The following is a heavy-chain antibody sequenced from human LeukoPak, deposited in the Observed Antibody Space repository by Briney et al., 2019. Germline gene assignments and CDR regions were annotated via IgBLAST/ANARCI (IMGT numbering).Heavy chain of an antibody. V-gene: IGHV3-30-3*01. Sequence: GGSLRLSCAASGFTLRTYTMHWVRQAPGKGLEWVAVISFDGNDKYYTDSVKGRFTISRDNSKNTLYLQMSSLRAEDTAVYYCATDRPHPRNEPTNFDYWGQGTLVTVSS. D-gene: IGHD1-1*01. CDR2: ISFDGNDK. J-gene: IGHJ4*02. CDR1: GFTLRTYT. CDR3: ATDRPHPRNEPTNFDY.